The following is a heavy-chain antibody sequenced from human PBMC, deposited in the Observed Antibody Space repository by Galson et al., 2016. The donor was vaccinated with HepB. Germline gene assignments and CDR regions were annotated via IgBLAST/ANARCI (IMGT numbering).Heavy chain of an antibody. CDR2: IYATRNT. CDR3: ARRYNGYDWGLYGMDV. Sequence: SETLSLTCSVYGDSFSIYYWVWIRQPPGKRLEWFGSIYATRNTYYNPSLNSRVPISVDASKNQFCLKLNSVTTADSAVYYCARRYNGYDWGLYGMDVWGQGTTVTVSS. J-gene: IGHJ6*02. V-gene: IGHV4-39*01. D-gene: IGHD5-12*01. CDR1: GDSFSIYY.